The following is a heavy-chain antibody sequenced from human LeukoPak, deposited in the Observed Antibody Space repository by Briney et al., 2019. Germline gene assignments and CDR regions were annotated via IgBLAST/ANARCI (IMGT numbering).Heavy chain of an antibody. J-gene: IGHJ4*02. Sequence: GASVKVSCKASGYTFTGYYMHWVRQAPGQGLEWMGCINPNSGGTTYAQKFQGRVTMTRDTSISTAYMELSRLTSDDTAIYYCANLGETHNWGQGTLVTVSS. CDR2: INPNSGGT. V-gene: IGHV1-2*02. CDR3: ANLGETHN. CDR1: GYTFTGYY.